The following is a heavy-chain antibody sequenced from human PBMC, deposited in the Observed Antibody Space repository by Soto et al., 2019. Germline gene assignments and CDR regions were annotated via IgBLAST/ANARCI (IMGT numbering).Heavy chain of an antibody. D-gene: IGHD2-8*01. CDR1: GFTFSDHY. J-gene: IGHJ3*01. CDR3: ARPNGRFDAFDL. CDR2: TRNKANSYTT. Sequence: GGSLRLSCEASGFTFSDHYMDWVRQAPGKGLEWVGRTRNKANSYTTEYAASVKGRFTFSRDDSKNSLYLQMNSLKTEDTAVYYCARPNGRFDAFDLWGQGTMVTVSS. V-gene: IGHV3-72*01.